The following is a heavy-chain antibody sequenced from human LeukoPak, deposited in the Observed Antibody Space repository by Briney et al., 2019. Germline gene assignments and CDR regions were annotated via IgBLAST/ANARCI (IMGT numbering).Heavy chain of an antibody. CDR3: ARGLEWLTRRHTWFDP. D-gene: IGHD3-3*01. CDR1: GYTFTSYG. J-gene: IGHJ5*02. V-gene: IGHV1-18*01. Sequence: ASVKVSCKASGYTFTSYGISWVRQAPGQGLEWMGWISGSNGNTNYAQKLQGRVTMTTDTSTGTAYMELRSLRSDDTAVYYCARGLEWLTRRHTWFDPWGQGTLVTVSS. CDR2: ISGSNGNT.